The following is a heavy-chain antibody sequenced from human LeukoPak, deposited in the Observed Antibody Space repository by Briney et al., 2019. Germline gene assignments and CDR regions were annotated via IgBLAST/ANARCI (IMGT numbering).Heavy chain of an antibody. D-gene: IGHD2-21*02. Sequence: GESLKISCKGSGYSFTSYWIGWVRQMPGKGLEWTGIIYPGDSDTRYSPSFQGQVTISADKSISTAYLQWSSLKASDTAMYYCARQLAYCGGDCFLPGYYFDYWGQGTLVTVSS. CDR2: IYPGDSDT. V-gene: IGHV5-51*01. J-gene: IGHJ4*02. CDR1: GYSFTSYW. CDR3: ARQLAYCGGDCFLPGYYFDY.